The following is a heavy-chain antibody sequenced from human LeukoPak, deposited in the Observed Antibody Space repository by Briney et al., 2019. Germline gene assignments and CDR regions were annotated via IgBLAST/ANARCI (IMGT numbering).Heavy chain of an antibody. CDR3: ARVYCSSTSCYYFDY. Sequence: SETLSLTCAVSGGSISSGGYSWSWIRQPPGKGLEWIGYIYHSGSTYYNPSLKCRVTISVDRSKNQFSLKLSSVTAADTAVYYCARVYCSSTSCYYFDYWGQGTLVTVSS. D-gene: IGHD2-2*01. V-gene: IGHV4-30-2*01. CDR1: GGSISSGGYS. CDR2: IYHSGST. J-gene: IGHJ4*02.